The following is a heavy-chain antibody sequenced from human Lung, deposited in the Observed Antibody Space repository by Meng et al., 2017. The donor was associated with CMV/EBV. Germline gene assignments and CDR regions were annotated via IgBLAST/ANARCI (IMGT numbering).Heavy chain of an antibody. CDR1: FIFSVYV. CDR2: ISFDGSYE. Sequence: FIFSVYVVHWVRQAPGKGLEWVAIISFDGSYEYYADSVKGRFSISRDNSRDTLYLQMNSLIADDTAVYYCARSDGSGASYYSTFFDYWGQGTLVTVSS. D-gene: IGHD2-15*01. V-gene: IGHV3-30*03. CDR3: ARSDGSGASYYSTFFDY. J-gene: IGHJ4*02.